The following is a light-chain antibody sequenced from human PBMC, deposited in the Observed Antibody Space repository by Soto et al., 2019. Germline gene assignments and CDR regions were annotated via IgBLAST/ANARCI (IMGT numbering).Light chain of an antibody. J-gene: IGKJ1*01. CDR3: QQYGSSPWT. CDR2: GAS. Sequence: EIVLTQSPGTLSLSPGERATLSCRARQSVSSSYLAWYQQKPGQAPRLLIYGASSRATGFSDRFSGSGFGTDFAFTFSRLEPEDFAVYYCQQYGSSPWTFGQGTKVDIK. V-gene: IGKV3-20*01. CDR1: QSVSSSY.